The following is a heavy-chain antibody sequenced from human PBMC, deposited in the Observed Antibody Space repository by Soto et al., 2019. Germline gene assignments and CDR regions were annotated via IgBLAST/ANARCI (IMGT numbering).Heavy chain of an antibody. Sequence: EEQLVESGGGLVQPGGSLRLSYAASGLIFGNYKMHWVRQAPGKGLVWVSRISTDGSITDYADSVKGRFTVSRDNAKNTLYLQMNSLRVDDTAVYYCARDTNGLHYWGQGTLVTVSS. CDR3: ARDTNGLHY. V-gene: IGHV3-74*01. CDR2: ISTDGSIT. D-gene: IGHD2-8*01. J-gene: IGHJ4*02. CDR1: GLIFGNYK.